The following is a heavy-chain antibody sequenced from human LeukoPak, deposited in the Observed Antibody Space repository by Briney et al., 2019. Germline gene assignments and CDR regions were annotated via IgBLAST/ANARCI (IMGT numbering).Heavy chain of an antibody. CDR3: ARDPVYSSSSFYYYYYMDV. D-gene: IGHD6-6*01. V-gene: IGHV1-18*01. Sequence: VASVKVSCKASGYTFTSYGISWVRQAPGQGLEWMGWISAYNGNTNYAQKLQGRVTMTTDTSTSTAYMELRSLRSDDTAVYYCARDPVYSSSSFYYYYYMDVWGKGTTVTVSS. CDR2: ISAYNGNT. J-gene: IGHJ6*03. CDR1: GYTFTSYG.